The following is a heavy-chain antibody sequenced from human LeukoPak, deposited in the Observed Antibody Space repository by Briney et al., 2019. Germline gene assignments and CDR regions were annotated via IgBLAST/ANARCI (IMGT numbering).Heavy chain of an antibody. Sequence: PGGSLRLSCAASGFTFSSYGMHWVRQAPGKGLEWVAFIGCASSNIYYADSVKGRFTISRDNAKNTVYLQMNSLRAEDTAVYYCANVRDSSGYYMAFDYWGQETLVTVSS. CDR1: GFTFSSYG. D-gene: IGHD3-22*01. CDR3: ANVRDSSGYYMAFDY. J-gene: IGHJ4*02. CDR2: IGCASSNI. V-gene: IGHV3-30*02.